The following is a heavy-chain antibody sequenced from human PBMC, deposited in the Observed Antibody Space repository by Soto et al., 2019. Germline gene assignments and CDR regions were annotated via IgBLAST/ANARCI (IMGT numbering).Heavy chain of an antibody. CDR3: TKSPAFFCGSANCYRYYFDY. CDR1: GFTFNRNG. J-gene: IGHJ4*02. Sequence: GGTLRLSCAASGFTFNRNGMHWVRQAPGKGLERVAVISYDGSNKYYADSVKARFTISRDNSKNTLYLQVSGCRPEDTAVYYFTKSPAFFCGSANCYRYYFDYWGQGTMVTVSS. V-gene: IGHV3-30*18. CDR2: ISYDGSNK. D-gene: IGHD2-2*02.